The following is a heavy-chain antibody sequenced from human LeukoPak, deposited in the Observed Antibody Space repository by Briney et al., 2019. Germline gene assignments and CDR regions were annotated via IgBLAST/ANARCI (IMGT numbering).Heavy chain of an antibody. CDR2: ISSSGSTI. V-gene: IGHV3-11*01. J-gene: IGHJ5*02. D-gene: IGHD4-17*01. CDR1: GFTFSDYY. Sequence: PGGSLRLSCAASGFTFSDYYMSWIRQAPGKGLEWVSYISSSGSTIYYADSVKGRFTISRDNSKNTLYLQMNSLRAEDTAVYYCAKDTAYGDYSWGQGTLVTVSS. CDR3: AKDTAYGDYS.